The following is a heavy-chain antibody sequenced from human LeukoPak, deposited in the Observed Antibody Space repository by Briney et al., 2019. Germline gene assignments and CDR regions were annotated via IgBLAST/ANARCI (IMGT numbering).Heavy chain of an antibody. D-gene: IGHD2-15*01. Sequence: ASVKVSCKASGYTFTSYGISWVRQAPGQGREWMGWISAYNGNTNYAQKLQGRVTMTTDTSTSTAYMELRSLRSDDTAVYYCARLTAGVVVAAHHVVEAKLYHYFDYWGQGTLVTVSS. J-gene: IGHJ4*02. CDR2: ISAYNGNT. CDR1: GYTFTSYG. CDR3: ARLTAGVVVAAHHVVEAKLYHYFDY. V-gene: IGHV1-18*01.